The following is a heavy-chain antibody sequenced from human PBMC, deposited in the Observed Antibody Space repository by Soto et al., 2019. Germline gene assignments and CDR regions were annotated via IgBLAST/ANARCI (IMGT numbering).Heavy chain of an antibody. CDR2: MNPATGNT. CDR3: ARGGDTSTWYDLDY. D-gene: IGHD6-13*01. Sequence: QVQLVQSGAEVKKPGASVKVSCKASGYTFTSFDINWVRQAPVQGLEWMGWMNPATGNTGYAQKFQGRVTMTRNTSINTAYMELSSLRSEDTAVYFCARGGDTSTWYDLDYWGQGALVTVSS. V-gene: IGHV1-8*01. J-gene: IGHJ4*02. CDR1: GYTFTSFD.